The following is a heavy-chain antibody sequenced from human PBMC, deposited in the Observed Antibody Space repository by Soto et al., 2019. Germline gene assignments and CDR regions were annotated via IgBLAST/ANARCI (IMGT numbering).Heavy chain of an antibody. CDR2: ISGSGGST. Sequence: GGSLRLSCAASGFTFSSYAMSWVRQAPGKGLEWVSAISGSGGSTYYADSVKGRFTISRDNSKNTLYLQMNSLRAEDTAVYYCAKLLVPAAKGSYSGMEVGGKGTRVTVPS. D-gene: IGHD2-2*01. J-gene: IGHJ6*04. CDR3: AKLLVPAAKGSYSGMEV. V-gene: IGHV3-23*01. CDR1: GFTFSSYA.